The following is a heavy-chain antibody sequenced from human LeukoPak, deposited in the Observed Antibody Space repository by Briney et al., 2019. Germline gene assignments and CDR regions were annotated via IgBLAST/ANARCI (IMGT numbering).Heavy chain of an antibody. J-gene: IGHJ5*02. V-gene: IGHV1-46*01. CDR2: INPSGGGK. CDR3: ARDMLAVPSNWFDP. D-gene: IGHD2-8*01. Sequence: ASVQDTCQASGYTFTRYYIHWVRQAPGQGLAWMGVINPSGGGKSYPQKFRGGVTKNRDTQSRAVSMAANDLRSSDTHVYFCARDMLAVPSNWFDPWGQGTLVTVSS. CDR1: GYTFTRYY.